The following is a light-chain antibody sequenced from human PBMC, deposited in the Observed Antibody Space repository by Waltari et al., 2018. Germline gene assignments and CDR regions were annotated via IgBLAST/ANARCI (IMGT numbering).Light chain of an antibody. Sequence: QSVLTQPPSVSGTPGQRVTISCTGSSSDIGTNYVQWYQQVPGTAPKLLIYETDKRPSGVSDRFSGSQSGPSASLTITRLQSEDEADYYFQSFDPALSAGLFGGGTRLTVL. J-gene: IGLJ3*02. CDR2: ETD. V-gene: IGLV1-40*01. CDR3: QSFDPALSAGL. CDR1: SSDIGTNY.